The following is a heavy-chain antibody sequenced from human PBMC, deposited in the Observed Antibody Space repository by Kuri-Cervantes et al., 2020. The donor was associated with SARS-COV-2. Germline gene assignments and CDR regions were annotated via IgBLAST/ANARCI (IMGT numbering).Heavy chain of an antibody. J-gene: IGHJ6*02. CDR1: GYTFTSYA. V-gene: IGHV1-18*01. D-gene: IGHD6-19*01. CDR3: ARDRGSSGWSWVYYYYGMDV. Sequence: ASVTVSCKASGYTFTSYAMNWVRQAPGQGLEWMGWISAYNGNTNYAQKLQGRVTMTTDTSTSTAYMELRSLRSDDTAVYYCARDRGSSGWSWVYYYYGMDVWGQGTTVTVSS. CDR2: ISAYNGNT.